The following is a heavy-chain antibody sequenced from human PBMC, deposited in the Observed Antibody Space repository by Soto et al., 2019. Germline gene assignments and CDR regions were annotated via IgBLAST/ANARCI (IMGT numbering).Heavy chain of an antibody. D-gene: IGHD2-21*02. V-gene: IGHV3-23*01. J-gene: IGHJ4*02. Sequence: EVQLLESGGGLAQPGGSLRLSCAASAFTFSSYAMSWVRQAPGKGLEWVSAVSGSGDSTYYADSVKGRFTIARDNSKNTVYLQMNSLRAGDTAVYYCARGRASDCPGCTQDYWGQGTLVTVSS. CDR1: AFTFSSYA. CDR3: ARGRASDCPGCTQDY. CDR2: VSGSGDST.